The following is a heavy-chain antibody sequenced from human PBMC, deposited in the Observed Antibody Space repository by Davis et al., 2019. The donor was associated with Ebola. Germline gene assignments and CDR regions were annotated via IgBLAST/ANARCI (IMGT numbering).Heavy chain of an antibody. J-gene: IGHJ6*02. CDR3: AKDLLWWSASDV. Sequence: GESLKISCTASGFTSSCCAMNWVRQAPEKGLEWVSGIGSSSNGRHYADSVKGRFTISRDDSKNTVYLQMNSLRAEDTAVYYCAKDLLWWSASDVWGQGTTVTVSS. D-gene: IGHD2-21*01. CDR1: GFTSSCCA. V-gene: IGHV3-23*05. CDR2: IGSSSNGR.